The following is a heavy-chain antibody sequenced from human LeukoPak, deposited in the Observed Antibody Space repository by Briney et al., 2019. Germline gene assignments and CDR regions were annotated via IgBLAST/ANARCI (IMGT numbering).Heavy chain of an antibody. Sequence: SVKLSCKASVGTFSIYAISWVRQPPGQGLEWMGRIIPILGVATYAQKFQGRFTITADKSTSTAYMDLSSLRSEDTAVYYRARGLGHYYYYYMDVWGKGTKVAVSS. CDR3: ARGLGHYYYYYMDV. D-gene: IGHD7-27*01. CDR1: VGTFSIYA. V-gene: IGHV1-69*04. CDR2: IIPILGVA. J-gene: IGHJ6*03.